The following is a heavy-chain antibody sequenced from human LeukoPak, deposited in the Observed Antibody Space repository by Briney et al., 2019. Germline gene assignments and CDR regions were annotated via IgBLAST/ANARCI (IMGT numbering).Heavy chain of an antibody. CDR1: GFTFSSYA. CDR2: ISGSGGST. J-gene: IGHJ4*02. CDR3: AKALYYYDSSGQGDY. Sequence: PGGSLRLSCAASGFTFSSYAMSWVRQAPGKGLEWVSAISGSGGSTYYADSVKGRFTISRDNSKNTLYLQMNSLRAEDTAVYYCAKALYYYDSSGQGDYWGQGTLVTVSS. V-gene: IGHV3-23*01. D-gene: IGHD3-22*01.